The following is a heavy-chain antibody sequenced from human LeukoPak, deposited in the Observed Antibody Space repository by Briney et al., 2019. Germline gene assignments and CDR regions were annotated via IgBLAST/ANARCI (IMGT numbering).Heavy chain of an antibody. CDR2: IHFSGST. CDR3: ATFQPPPPPLFNNDRSTLSFEK. CDR1: GGSISSGGFY. V-gene: IGHV4-31*03. J-gene: IGHJ4*02. Sequence: PSETLSLTCTVSGGSISSGGFYWSWIRQHPGKGLEWIGYIHFSGSTSYNPSLKSRLAISVDTSKNQFSLKLSSVTAADTAVYYCATFQPPPPPLFNNDRSTLSFEKWGQGILVTVSS. D-gene: IGHD1/OR15-1a*01.